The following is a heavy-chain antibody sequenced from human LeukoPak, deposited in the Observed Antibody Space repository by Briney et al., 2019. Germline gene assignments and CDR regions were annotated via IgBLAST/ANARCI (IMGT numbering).Heavy chain of an antibody. D-gene: IGHD2-15*01. CDR2: IYYSGSA. Sequence: PSETLSLTCTVSGGSISSSIYYWGWIRQPPGKGLEWIGNIYYSGSAYYKPSLKSRVTISVDTSKNQFSLKLSSVTAADTAVYYCARAPYCSGGSCYSGGLYWGQGTLVTVSS. V-gene: IGHV4-39*07. CDR1: GGSISSSIYY. CDR3: ARAPYCSGGSCYSGGLY. J-gene: IGHJ4*02.